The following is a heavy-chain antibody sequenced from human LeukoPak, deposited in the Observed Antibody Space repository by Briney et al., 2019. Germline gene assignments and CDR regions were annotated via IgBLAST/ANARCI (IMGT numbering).Heavy chain of an antibody. Sequence: GGSVSLSCAASGFTFSSLWMSWVRQAPGKGLEWVSAISGSVGGTTYYANSVKGRFTISRDNSKNTLHLQMTSLRAEDTAVYYCGKAGCTNFACRPNVYIWFDPWGQETLVTVSS. J-gene: IGHJ5*02. D-gene: IGHD2-8*01. V-gene: IGHV3-23*01. CDR2: ISGSVGGTT. CDR3: GKAGCTNFACRPNVYIWFDP. CDR1: GFTFSSLW.